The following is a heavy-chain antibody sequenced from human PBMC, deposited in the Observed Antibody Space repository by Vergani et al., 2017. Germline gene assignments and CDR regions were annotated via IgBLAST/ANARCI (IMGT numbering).Heavy chain of an antibody. CDR2: IYYRGST. D-gene: IGHD3-10*01. J-gene: IGHJ5*02. CDR1: GGSISSYY. CDR3: ARDTGDYYGSGSYYDINWFDP. Sequence: QVQLQESGPGLVKPSETLSLTCTVSGGSISSYYWSWIRQPPGKGLEWIGYIYYRGSTNYNPSLKSRFTISVDTSKNQFSLKLSSVTAADTAVYYCARDTGDYYGSGSYYDINWFDPWGQGTLVTVSS. V-gene: IGHV4-59*01.